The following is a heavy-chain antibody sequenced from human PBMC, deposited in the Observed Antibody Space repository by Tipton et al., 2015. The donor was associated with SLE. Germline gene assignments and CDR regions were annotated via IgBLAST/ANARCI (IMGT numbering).Heavy chain of an antibody. J-gene: IGHJ3*02. D-gene: IGHD3-22*01. Sequence: SLRLSCEASGVTASTSFITWVLQAPGKGLEWVSIIYSGGSTYYGDSVKGRFTISRDNSKNTVYLQMNSLRAEDTAVYYCARDRRYYDPGASDIWGHGTMVTVSS. V-gene: IGHV3-53*01. CDR2: IYSGGST. CDR3: ARDRRYYDPGASDI. CDR1: GVTASTSF.